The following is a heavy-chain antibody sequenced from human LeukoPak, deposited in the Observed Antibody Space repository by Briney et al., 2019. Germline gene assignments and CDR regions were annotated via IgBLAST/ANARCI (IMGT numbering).Heavy chain of an antibody. CDR1: GFTLSSFG. D-gene: IGHD3-10*01. J-gene: IGHJ4*02. Sequence: GGSLTLSCAASGFTLSSFGMHWVRQAPGKGLESVAVIGYDGSNKYYADSVKGRFTISRDNSKNTLYLQMNSLRAEDTAVYYCARGAYYSTYWSGWIVDFWGQGALVTVSS. V-gene: IGHV3-33*01. CDR3: ARGAYYSTYWSGWIVDF. CDR2: IGYDGSNK.